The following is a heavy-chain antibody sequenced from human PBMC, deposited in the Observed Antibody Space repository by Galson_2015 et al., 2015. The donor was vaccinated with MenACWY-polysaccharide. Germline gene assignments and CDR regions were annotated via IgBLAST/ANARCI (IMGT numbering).Heavy chain of an antibody. CDR3: ARARGYCSSTSCYPTRFDP. CDR2: ISSSSSTI. Sequence: SLRLSCAASGFTFSSYSMNWVRQAPGKGLEWVSYISSSSSTIYYADSVKGRFTISRGNAKNSLYLQMNSLRAEDTAVYYCARARGYCSSTSCYPTRFDPWGQGTLVTVSS. D-gene: IGHD2-2*01. V-gene: IGHV3-48*01. CDR1: GFTFSSYS. J-gene: IGHJ5*02.